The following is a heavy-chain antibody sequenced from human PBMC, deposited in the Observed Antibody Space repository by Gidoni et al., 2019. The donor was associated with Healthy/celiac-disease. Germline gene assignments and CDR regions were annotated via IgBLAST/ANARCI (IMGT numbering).Heavy chain of an antibody. CDR3: ARTYFDWLFPRWYFDL. V-gene: IGHV4-39*01. CDR1: GGSISSSSYY. Sequence: QLQLQESGPGLVKPSATLSLTCTVSGGSISSSSYYWGWIRQPPGKGLEWIGSTYYSGSTYYNPSLKSRVTISVDTSKNQFSLKLSSVTAADTAVYYCARTYFDWLFPRWYFDLWGRGTLVTVSS. D-gene: IGHD3-9*01. J-gene: IGHJ2*01. CDR2: TYYSGST.